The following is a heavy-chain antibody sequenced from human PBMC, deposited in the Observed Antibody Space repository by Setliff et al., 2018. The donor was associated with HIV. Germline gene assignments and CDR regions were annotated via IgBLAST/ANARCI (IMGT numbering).Heavy chain of an antibody. D-gene: IGHD3-22*01. V-gene: IGHV3-30*04. CDR2: MSYDGSNE. CDR3: ARGTDYYDSSFDC. Sequence: GGSLRLSCAASGFTFSRFAMHWVRQAPGKGLEWVAIMSYDGSNEYYEDSVKGRFTISRDNSKNTLYLQMNSLRAEDTAVYYCARGTDYYDSSFDCWGQGTLVTVSS. CDR1: GFTFSRFA. J-gene: IGHJ4*02.